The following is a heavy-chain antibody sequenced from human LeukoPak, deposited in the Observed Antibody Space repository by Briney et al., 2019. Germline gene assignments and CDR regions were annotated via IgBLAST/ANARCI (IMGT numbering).Heavy chain of an antibody. D-gene: IGHD5-12*01. CDR1: GINFRDYW. J-gene: IGHJ4*02. CDR3: ARDLGHTGYDLYDY. CDR2: MKRDGSEK. Sequence: GGSLRLSCAVSGINFRDYWMAWVRQAPGKGLEWVANMKRDGSEKYYVDSVKGRFTISRDNAKNSLYLEMNSLRVEDTAVYYCARDLGHTGYDLYDYWGQGTLVTVSS. V-gene: IGHV3-7*01.